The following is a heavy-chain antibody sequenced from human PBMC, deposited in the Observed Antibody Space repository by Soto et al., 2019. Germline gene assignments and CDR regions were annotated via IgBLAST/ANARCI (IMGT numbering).Heavy chain of an antibody. CDR3: ARQNSGYDYGYLLRYYYYGMDV. D-gene: IGHD5-12*01. CDR1: GGSISSYY. Sequence: ETLSLTCTVSGGSISSYYWSWIRQPPGKGLEWIGYIYYSGSTNYNPSLKSRVTISVDTSKNQFSLKLSSVTAADTAVYYCARQNSGYDYGYLLRYYYYGMDVWGQGTTVTVSS. CDR2: IYYSGST. V-gene: IGHV4-59*08. J-gene: IGHJ6*02.